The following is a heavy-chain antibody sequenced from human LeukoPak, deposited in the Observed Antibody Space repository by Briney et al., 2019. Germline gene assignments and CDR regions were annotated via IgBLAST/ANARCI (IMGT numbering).Heavy chain of an antibody. CDR1: GGSISSYY. CDR2: IYYSGST. V-gene: IGHV4-59*08. Sequence: KPSETLSLTCTVSGGSISSYYWSWIRQPPGKGLEWIGYIYYSGSTNYNPSLKSRVTISVDTSKNQFSLTLSSVTAADTAVYYCARVGTRRGVRGVHPLKFDYWGQGTLVTVSS. J-gene: IGHJ4*02. CDR3: ARVGTRRGVRGVHPLKFDY. D-gene: IGHD3-10*01.